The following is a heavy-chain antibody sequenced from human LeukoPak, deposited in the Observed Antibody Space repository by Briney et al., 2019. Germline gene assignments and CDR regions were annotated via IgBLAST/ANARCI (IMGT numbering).Heavy chain of an antibody. CDR3: ARGLSSSWYRRPNFDY. J-gene: IGHJ4*02. D-gene: IGHD6-13*01. CDR2: IYYSGST. CDR1: GGSISSYY. Sequence: SETLSLTCTVSGGSISSYYWSWIRQPPGKGLEWIGYIYYSGSTNYNPSLKSRVTISVDTSKNQFSLKLISVTAADTAVYYCARGLSSSWYRRPNFDYWGQGTLVTVSS. V-gene: IGHV4-59*01.